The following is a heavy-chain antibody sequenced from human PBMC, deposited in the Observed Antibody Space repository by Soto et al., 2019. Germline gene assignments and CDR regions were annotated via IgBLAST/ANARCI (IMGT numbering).Heavy chain of an antibody. CDR1: GGNFSSYA. J-gene: IGHJ4*02. Sequence: SVKVSCKASGGNFSSYAISWVRQAPGEGLEWMGGIIPTFGTANYAQKFQGRVTITADECTSTAYMELSSLRSEDTAVYYCARGAIYCSSTSGFGGRGYNFDYGGKGTRGTVYS. D-gene: IGHD2-2*01. CDR2: IIPTFGTA. V-gene: IGHV1-69*13. CDR3: ARGAIYCSSTSGFGGRGYNFDY.